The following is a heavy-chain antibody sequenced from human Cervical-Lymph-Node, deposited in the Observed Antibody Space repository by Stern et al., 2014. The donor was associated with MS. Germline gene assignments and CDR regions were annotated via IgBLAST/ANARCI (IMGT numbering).Heavy chain of an antibody. V-gene: IGHV4-59*01. J-gene: IGHJ5*02. CDR3: ARGAGWFDP. CDR1: GGSISSYY. Sequence: QVQLQESGPGLVKPSATLSLTCTVSGGSISSYYWRWILQPPGQGLEWIGYIYYSGSTNYNPSLNSRVTISVETSKTKLSLKLNSVTAADTAVYYCARGAGWFDPWGQGTLVTVSS. CDR2: IYYSGST.